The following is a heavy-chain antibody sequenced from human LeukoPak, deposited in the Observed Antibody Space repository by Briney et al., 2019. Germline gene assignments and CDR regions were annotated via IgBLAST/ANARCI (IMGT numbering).Heavy chain of an antibody. D-gene: IGHD2-15*01. CDR1: GYTFTSYD. CDR3: ARDVCSGGSCYFDY. Sequence: ASVKVSCKASGYTFTSYDINWVRQAPGQGLEWMGWINPNSGGTNYAQKFQGRVTMTRDTSISTAYMELSRLRSDDTAVYYCARDVCSGGSCYFDYWGQGTLVTVSS. CDR2: INPNSGGT. V-gene: IGHV1-2*02. J-gene: IGHJ4*02.